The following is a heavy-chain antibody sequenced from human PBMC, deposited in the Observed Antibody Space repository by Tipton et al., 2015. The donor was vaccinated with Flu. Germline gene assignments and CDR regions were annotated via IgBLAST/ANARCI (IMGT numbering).Heavy chain of an antibody. CDR3: TRGNTFNI. V-gene: IGHV6-1*01. CDR1: GESLSSNITS. J-gene: IGHJ3*02. Sequence: GLVKPSQTLSLTCAISGESLSSNITSWNWIRQSPSRGLEWLGRTYYRSKWYNDYAVSVKSRVTINPDTSKNQFSLQLSSVTPEDTAVYYCTRGNTFNIWGQGTRVTVSS. CDR2: TYYRSKWYN.